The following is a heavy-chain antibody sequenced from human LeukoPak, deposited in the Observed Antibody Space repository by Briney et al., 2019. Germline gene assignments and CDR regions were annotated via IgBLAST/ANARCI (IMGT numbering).Heavy chain of an antibody. CDR3: ARNVDAFDI. J-gene: IGHJ3*02. Sequence: GGSLRLSCTASGFTFRSYWMSWVRQAPGKGLEWVANINQHGSEKYYVDSVKGLLTISRDNAKNSLFLQLNSLRAEDTAVYYCARNVDAFDIWGQGTMVTVSS. V-gene: IGHV3-7*01. CDR2: INQHGSEK. CDR1: GFTFRSYW.